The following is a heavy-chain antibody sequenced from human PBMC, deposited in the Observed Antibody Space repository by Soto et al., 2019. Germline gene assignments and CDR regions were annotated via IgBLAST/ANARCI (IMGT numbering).Heavy chain of an antibody. V-gene: IGHV4-39*01. D-gene: IGHD3-9*01. CDR2: IYYSGST. Sequence: TGSAGSMRSGAYFGCWLRQETEKGLEWIGSIYYSGSTYYNPSLKSRVTISVDTSKNQFSLKLSSVTAADTAVYYCASGYDILTGYPRGAYYAMDVWGQGTTVT. CDR1: AGSMRSGAYF. J-gene: IGHJ6*02. CDR3: ASGYDILTGYPRGAYYAMDV.